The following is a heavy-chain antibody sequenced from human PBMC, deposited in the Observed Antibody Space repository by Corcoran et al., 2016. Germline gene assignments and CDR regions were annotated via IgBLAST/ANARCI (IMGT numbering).Heavy chain of an antibody. CDR2: ISSSSSTI. D-gene: IGHD5-18*01. Sequence: EVQLVESGGGLVQPGGSLRLSCAASGFTFSSYSMKWVRQAPGKGLEWVSYISSSSSTIYYADSVKGRFTISRDNAKNSLYLQMNSLRDEERDVYYCARDRRYSSGGYYYYGMDVWGQGTTVTVSS. CDR3: ARDRRYSSGGYYYYGMDV. J-gene: IGHJ6*02. V-gene: IGHV3-48*02. CDR1: GFTFSSYS.